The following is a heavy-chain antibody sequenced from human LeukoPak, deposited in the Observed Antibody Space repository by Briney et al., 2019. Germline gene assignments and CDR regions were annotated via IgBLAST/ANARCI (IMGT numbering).Heavy chain of an antibody. CDR3: AIDRDGYSPYFDY. V-gene: IGHV1-69*05. CDR2: IIPIFGTA. Sequence: SVKVSCKASGGTFISYAISWLRQAPGQGLEWMGGIIPIFGTANYAQKFQGRVTITTDESTSTAYMELSSLRSEDTAVYYCAIDRDGYSPYFDYWGQGTLVTVSS. CDR1: GGTFISYA. D-gene: IGHD5-24*01. J-gene: IGHJ4*02.